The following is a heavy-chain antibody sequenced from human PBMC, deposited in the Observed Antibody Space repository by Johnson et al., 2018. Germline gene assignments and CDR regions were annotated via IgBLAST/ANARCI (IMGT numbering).Heavy chain of an antibody. CDR1: GFTFSSSW. D-gene: IGHD2-21*01. J-gene: IGHJ6*04. CDR3: ASALWSGGV. CDR2: INSDGSIT. V-gene: IGHV3-74*02. Sequence: EVQLVESGGGVVQPGRSLRLSCAASGFTFSSSWMHWVRQAPGKGLVWVSHINSDGSITSYVDSVKGRFAISRDNAKNTLYLQMNSLRAEDTAVYYCASALWSGGVWGKGTTGTVSS.